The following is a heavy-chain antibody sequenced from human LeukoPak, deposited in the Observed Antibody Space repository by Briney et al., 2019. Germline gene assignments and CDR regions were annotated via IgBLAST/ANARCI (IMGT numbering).Heavy chain of an antibody. V-gene: IGHV3-21*01. CDR3: ARDRAIQLWPPVDAFDI. CDR2: ISSSSSYI. Sequence: PGGSLRLSCAASGFTFSSYSMNWVRQAPGKGLEWVSSISSSSSYIYYADSVKGRFTISRDNAKNSLHLQMNSLRAEDTTVYYCARDRAIQLWPPVDAFDIWGQGTMVTVS. D-gene: IGHD5-18*01. CDR1: GFTFSSYS. J-gene: IGHJ3*02.